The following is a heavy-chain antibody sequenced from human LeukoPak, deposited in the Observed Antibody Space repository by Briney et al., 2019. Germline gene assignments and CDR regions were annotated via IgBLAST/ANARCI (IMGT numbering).Heavy chain of an antibody. D-gene: IGHD4-11*01. V-gene: IGHV4-39*01. CDR2: IYYSGST. Sequence: SETLSLTCTVSGGSISGSSYYWGWIRQPPGKGLEWIGSIYYSGSTYYKPSLKGRVTMSVDTSKNQLSLKLSSVTAADTAVYYCARPQRYSNYALDYWGQGTLVTVSS. CDR1: GGSISGSSYY. CDR3: ARPQRYSNYALDY. J-gene: IGHJ4*02.